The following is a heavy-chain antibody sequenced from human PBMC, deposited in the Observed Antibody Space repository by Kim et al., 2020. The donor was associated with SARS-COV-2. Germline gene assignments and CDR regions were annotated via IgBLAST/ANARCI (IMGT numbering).Heavy chain of an antibody. D-gene: IGHD5-18*01. CDR2: ISAYNGNT. Sequence: ASVKVSCKASGYTFTSYGISWVRQAPGQGLEWMGWISAYNGNTNYAQKLQGRVTMTTDTSTSTAYMELRSLRSDDTAVYYCARSPRGLYTAMVLIYFDYWGQGTLVTVSS. CDR3: ARSPRGLYTAMVLIYFDY. CDR1: GYTFTSYG. V-gene: IGHV1-18*01. J-gene: IGHJ4*02.